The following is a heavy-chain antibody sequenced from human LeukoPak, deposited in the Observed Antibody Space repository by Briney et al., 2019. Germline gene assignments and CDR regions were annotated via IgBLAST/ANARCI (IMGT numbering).Heavy chain of an antibody. CDR2: IYYSGST. D-gene: IGHD3-10*01. Sequence: PSETLSLTCTVSGGSISSSSYYWGWIRQPPGKGLEWIGSIYYSGSTYYNPSLKSRVTISVDTSKNQFSLKLSSVTAADTAVYYCARTRMYYYGSGPLYGMDVWGQGTTVTVSS. CDR1: GGSISSSSYY. V-gene: IGHV4-39*01. CDR3: ARTRMYYYGSGPLYGMDV. J-gene: IGHJ6*02.